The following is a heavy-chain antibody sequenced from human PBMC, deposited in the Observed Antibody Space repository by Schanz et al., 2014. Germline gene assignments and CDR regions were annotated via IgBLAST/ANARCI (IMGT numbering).Heavy chain of an antibody. Sequence: VQLVESGGGLVQPGGSLRLSCVAFGFSFSNYSMNWVRQAPGKGLEWLSHISGSGGDSVDYADSVKGRFTISRDNTRNSLYLQMNSLRAEDTAVYYCARDKYDYDAPRNSDSWGQGTLVTVSS. J-gene: IGHJ4*02. CDR3: ARDKYDYDAPRNSDS. CDR2: ISGSGGDSV. D-gene: IGHD4-17*01. CDR1: GFSFSNYS. V-gene: IGHV3-48*04.